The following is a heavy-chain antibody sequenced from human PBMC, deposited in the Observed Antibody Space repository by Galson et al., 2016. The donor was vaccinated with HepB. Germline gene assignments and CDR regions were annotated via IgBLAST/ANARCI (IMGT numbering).Heavy chain of an antibody. V-gene: IGHV3-23*01. CDR1: GFTFRSYG. Sequence: SLRLSCAASGFTFRSYGMNWVRQAPGKGLEVVSSISRSGGSTDYADSVKGRFTISRDNSKNTLSLQMNSLTADDTAIYYCVQGSTAPAVWGKGTTVTVSS. D-gene: IGHD1-26*01. CDR2: ISRSGGST. J-gene: IGHJ6*04. CDR3: VQGSTAPAV.